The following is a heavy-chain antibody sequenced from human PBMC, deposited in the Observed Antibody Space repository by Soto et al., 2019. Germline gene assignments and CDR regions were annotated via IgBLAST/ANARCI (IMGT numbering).Heavy chain of an antibody. D-gene: IGHD1-26*01. CDR3: AREGFTPTVGATSYSAY. Sequence: ASVKVSCKASGGTFSSYAISWVRQAPGQGLEWMGGIIPIFGTANYAQKFQGRVTITADESTSTAYMELSSLRSEDTAVYYCAREGFTPTVGATSYSAYWGQGTLVTVSS. J-gene: IGHJ4*02. CDR1: GGTFSSYA. V-gene: IGHV1-69*13. CDR2: IIPIFGTA.